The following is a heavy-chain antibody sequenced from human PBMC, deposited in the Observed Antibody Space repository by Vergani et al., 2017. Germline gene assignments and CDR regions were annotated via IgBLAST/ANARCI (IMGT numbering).Heavy chain of an antibody. J-gene: IGHJ5*02. D-gene: IGHD6-19*01. V-gene: IGHV4-59*11. CDR3: AADTHSGQRADR. CDR2: IHYSENT. CDR1: FDSIRNLY. Sequence: QVQLQESGPGLVKSSETLSLTCSVSFDSIRNLYCNWIRQPPGKGLEWIGSIHYSENTNYKPSLKTRVTISVDTSKTQFSLTLTSVTAAYTAVYYCAADTHSGQRADRWGQGILVTVTS.